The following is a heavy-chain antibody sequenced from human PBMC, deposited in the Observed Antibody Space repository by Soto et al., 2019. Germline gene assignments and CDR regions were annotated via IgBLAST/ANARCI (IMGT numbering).Heavy chain of an antibody. Sequence: PGGSLRLSCAASGFTVSSNYMSWVRQAPGKGLEWVSFIYSGGGTYYADSVKGRFTISRDKSKNTLYLQMNSLRAEDTAVYYCARWFQEMATISYYFDHWGRGTLVTVSS. D-gene: IGHD5-12*01. V-gene: IGHV3-53*01. CDR3: ARWFQEMATISYYFDH. CDR1: GFTVSSNY. CDR2: IYSGGGT. J-gene: IGHJ4*02.